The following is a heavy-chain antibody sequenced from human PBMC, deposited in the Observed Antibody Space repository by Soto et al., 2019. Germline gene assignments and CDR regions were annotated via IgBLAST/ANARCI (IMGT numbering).Heavy chain of an antibody. D-gene: IGHD2-2*01. CDR3: ARDSSPAPGYCSSTSCYDWFDP. CDR2: ISGSSSYT. CDR1: GFTFSSYA. V-gene: IGHV3-21*01. Sequence: GGSLRLSCAASGFTFSSYAMSWVRQAPGKGLEWVSAISGSSSYTYYADSVKGRFTISRDNAKNTLYLQMNSLRAEDTAVYYCARDSSPAPGYCSSTSCYDWFDPWGQGTLVTVSS. J-gene: IGHJ5*02.